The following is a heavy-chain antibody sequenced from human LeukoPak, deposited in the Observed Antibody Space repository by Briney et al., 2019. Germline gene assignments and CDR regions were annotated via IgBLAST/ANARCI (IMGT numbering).Heavy chain of an antibody. CDR1: GGSTTSYY. D-gene: IGHD5-18*01. CDR2: IYVSGST. CDR3: ARGQKYRSGYTVTELGSGYFDY. Sequence: SETLSLTCTVSGGSTTSYYWSWIRQPAGKGLEWIGRIYVSGSTTYNPSLKSRVTISLDTSKNQFSLRLSSVTAADTAVYYCARGQKYRSGYTVTELGSGYFDYWGQGTLVTVSS. V-gene: IGHV4-4*07. J-gene: IGHJ4*02.